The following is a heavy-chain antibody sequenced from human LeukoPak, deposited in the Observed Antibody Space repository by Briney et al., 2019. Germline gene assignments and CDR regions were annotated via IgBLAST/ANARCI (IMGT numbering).Heavy chain of an antibody. D-gene: IGHD3-3*02. V-gene: IGHV4-59*01. CDR2: IYYSGST. CDR1: GGSISSYY. Sequence: SETLSLTCTVSGGSISSYYWSWILQPPGKGLEWIGYIYYSGSTNYNPSLKSRVTISVDTSKNQFSLKLSSVTAADTAVYYCASFSGYYYYGMDVWGQGTTVTVSS. CDR3: ASFSGYYYYGMDV. J-gene: IGHJ6*02.